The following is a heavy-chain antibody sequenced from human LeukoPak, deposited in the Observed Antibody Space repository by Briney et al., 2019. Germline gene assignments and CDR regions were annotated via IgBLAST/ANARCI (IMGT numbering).Heavy chain of an antibody. CDR3: ARETDDSYYYGMDV. CDR2: ISVSGGST. Sequence: SGGSLRLSCAASGFTFSKYGMTWVRQAPGKGLEWVSGISVSGGSTNYADSVKGRFTISRDNSKNTLYLQMNSLRAEDTAVYYCARETDDSYYYGMDVWGQGTTVTVSS. J-gene: IGHJ6*02. D-gene: IGHD5-24*01. CDR1: GFTFSKYG. V-gene: IGHV3-23*01.